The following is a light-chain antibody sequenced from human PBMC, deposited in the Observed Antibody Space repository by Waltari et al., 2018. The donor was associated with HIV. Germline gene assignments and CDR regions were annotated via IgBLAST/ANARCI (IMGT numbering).Light chain of an antibody. CDR2: ATS. V-gene: IGKV1-39*01. Sequence: DIQMSQSPSSLSASVGDRVTLTCRASQSIGVYLNWYQQKPGKAPHLLIYATSSLQSGVSSRFSGNGTGTNFTLTISSLQPEDFATYYCQQGYSSRPFGGGTRVELK. CDR1: QSIGVY. CDR3: QQGYSSRP. J-gene: IGKJ4*01.